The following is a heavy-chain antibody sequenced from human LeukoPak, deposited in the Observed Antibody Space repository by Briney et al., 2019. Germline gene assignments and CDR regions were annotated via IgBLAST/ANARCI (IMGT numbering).Heavy chain of an antibody. CDR2: IYYRGST. D-gene: IGHD3-22*01. CDR1: GGSISSYY. J-gene: IGHJ2*01. Sequence: PSETLSLTCTVSGGSISSYYWSWLRQPPGKGLEWIGYIYYRGSTTYNPSLKSRVTVSVDTSRNQFSLKLSSVTAADTAVYYCARATSYSDTGVYVGFVWHFDLWGRGTLVTVSS. V-gene: IGHV4-59*01. CDR3: ARATSYSDTGVYVGFVWHFDL.